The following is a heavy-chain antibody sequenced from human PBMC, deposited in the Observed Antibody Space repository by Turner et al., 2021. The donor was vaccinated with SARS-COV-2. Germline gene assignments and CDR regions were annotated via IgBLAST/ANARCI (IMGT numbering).Heavy chain of an antibody. J-gene: IGHJ6*02. CDR2: IYYCGSA. Sequence: QLQLQESGPGLVNPSETLSLTCTFSGGSISSSSYYWGWLRQPPGKGLEWIGNIYYCGSAYYNPALKSRVTISVDPSKNQFSLKLTSVTAADTAVYYCARLMDKAMDCYGTDVWGQGTTVTVSS. CDR3: ARLMDKAMDCYGTDV. CDR1: GGSISSSSYY. D-gene: IGHD5-18*01. V-gene: IGHV4-39*01.